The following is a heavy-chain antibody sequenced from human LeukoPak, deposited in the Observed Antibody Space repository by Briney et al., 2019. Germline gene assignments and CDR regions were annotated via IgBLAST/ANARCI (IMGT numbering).Heavy chain of an antibody. V-gene: IGHV4-39*01. CDR1: GGSISSSTYY. CDR2: IYYSGST. CDR3: ARGSPLYNWFDP. Sequence: SETLSLTCTVSGGSISSSTYYWGWIRQPPGKGLEWIGSIYYSGSTYYNPSLKSRVTISVDTSKNQFSLKVNSVTAADTAVYYCARGSPLYNWFDPWGQGTLVTVSS. J-gene: IGHJ5*02.